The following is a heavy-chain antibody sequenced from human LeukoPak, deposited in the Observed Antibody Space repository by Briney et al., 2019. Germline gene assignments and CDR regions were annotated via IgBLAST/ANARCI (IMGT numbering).Heavy chain of an antibody. D-gene: IGHD3-22*01. CDR1: GYSFTSFW. V-gene: IGHV5-51*01. CDR2: IYPDDSET. CDR3: ARLYYDVSGYFDY. Sequence: PGESLKISCKGSGYSFTSFWIGWVRQMPGKGLEWMGIIYPDDSETIYSPSFQGQVTFSVDKSITTTYLHWSSLKASDTAMFYCARLYYDVSGYFDYWGQGTLVTVSS. J-gene: IGHJ4*02.